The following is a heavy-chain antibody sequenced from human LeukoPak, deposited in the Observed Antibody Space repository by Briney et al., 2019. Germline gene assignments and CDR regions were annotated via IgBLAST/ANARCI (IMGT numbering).Heavy chain of an antibody. Sequence: ASVKVSCKASGYTFTNYAIHWVRLAPGQRLEWMGWINADNGNTKYSQKFQGRVTITRDTSANTAYMELSNLRSEDTAVYYCALYSSSSEAFDYWGQGTLVTVSS. J-gene: IGHJ4*02. CDR3: ALYSSSSEAFDY. V-gene: IGHV1-3*01. D-gene: IGHD6-6*01. CDR1: GYTFTNYA. CDR2: INADNGNT.